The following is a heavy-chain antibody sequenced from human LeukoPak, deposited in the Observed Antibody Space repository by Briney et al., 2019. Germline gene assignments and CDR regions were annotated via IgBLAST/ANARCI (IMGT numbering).Heavy chain of an antibody. V-gene: IGHV4-34*01. J-gene: IGHJ2*01. D-gene: IGHD5-12*01. CDR2: INHSGST. CDR1: GGSFSGYY. CDR3: ARAPRGYSGYQTRRHWYFDL. Sequence: SETLSPTCAVYGGSFSGYYWSWIRQPPGKGLEWIGEINHSGSTNYNPSLKSRVTISVDTSKNQFSLKLSSVTAADTAVYYCARAPRGYSGYQTRRHWYFDLWGRGTLVTVSS.